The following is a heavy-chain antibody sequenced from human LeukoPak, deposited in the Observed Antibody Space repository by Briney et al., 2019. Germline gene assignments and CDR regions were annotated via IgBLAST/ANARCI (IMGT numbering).Heavy chain of an antibody. J-gene: IGHJ4*02. CDR3: AKFKNRNDYGDSDFDY. Sequence: GGSLRLSCAASGFTFSSCGMHWVRQAPGKGLEWVAVISYDGSNKYYADSVKGRFTISRDNSKNTLYLQMNSLRAEDTAVYYCAKFKNRNDYGDSDFDYWGQGTLVTVSS. CDR2: ISYDGSNK. V-gene: IGHV3-30*18. CDR1: GFTFSSCG. D-gene: IGHD4-17*01.